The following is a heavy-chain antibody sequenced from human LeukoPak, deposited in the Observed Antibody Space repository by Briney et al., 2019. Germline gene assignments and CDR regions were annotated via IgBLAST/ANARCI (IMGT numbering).Heavy chain of an antibody. CDR3: ARDGATFSGYDWYYYMDV. D-gene: IGHD5-12*01. V-gene: IGHV3-7*01. CDR2: IKQDGSEK. CDR1: GFTFSNYW. J-gene: IGHJ6*03. Sequence: GGPLRLSCAASGFTFSNYWMSWVRQAPGKGLEWVANIKQDGSEKYYVDSVKGRFTISRDNAKNSLYLQMNSLRAEDTAVYYCARDGATFSGYDWYYYMDVWGKGTTVTVSS.